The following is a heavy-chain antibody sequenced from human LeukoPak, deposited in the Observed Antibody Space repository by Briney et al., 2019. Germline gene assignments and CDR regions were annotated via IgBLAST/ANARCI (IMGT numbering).Heavy chain of an antibody. V-gene: IGHV3-30*02. D-gene: IGHD3-10*01. J-gene: IGHJ4*02. CDR2: IRYDGSNK. CDR1: GFTFSSYG. CDR3: AKDRSDGSGSYYSPPYFDY. Sequence: GGSLRLSCAASGFTFSSYGMHWVRQAPGKGLEWVAFIRYDGSNKYYADSVKGRFTISRDNSKNTLYLQMNSLRAEDTAVYYCAKDRSDGSGSYYSPPYFDYWGQGTLVTVSS.